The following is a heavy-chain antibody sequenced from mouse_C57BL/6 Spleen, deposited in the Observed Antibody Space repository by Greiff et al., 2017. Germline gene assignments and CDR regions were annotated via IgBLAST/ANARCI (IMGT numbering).Heavy chain of an antibody. CDR1: GYAFTNYL. Sequence: VQLQQPGAELVRPGTSVKVSCKASGYAFTNYLIEWVKQRPGQGLEWIGVINPGSGGTNYNEKFKGKATLPAAKSSSTADMPLSSLTSEDSAVYFCARADYGSSYWYFDVWGTGTTVTVSS. D-gene: IGHD1-1*01. CDR2: INPGSGGT. J-gene: IGHJ1*03. V-gene: IGHV1-54*01. CDR3: ARADYGSSYWYFDV.